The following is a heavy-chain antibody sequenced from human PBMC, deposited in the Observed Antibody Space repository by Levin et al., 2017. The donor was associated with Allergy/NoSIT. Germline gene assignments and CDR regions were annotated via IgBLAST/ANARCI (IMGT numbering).Heavy chain of an antibody. J-gene: IGHJ4*02. CDR3: ARQSTNGCDY. Sequence: GESLKISCESSGYSFTSYWIGWVRQMPGKGLEWMGIIYPSDSDTRYSPSFQGQVTISADKSITTAYLQWSSLKASDTAMYYCARQSTNGCDYWGQGTLVTVSS. V-gene: IGHV5-51*01. CDR2: IYPSDSDT. CDR1: GYSFTSYW. D-gene: IGHD2-8*01.